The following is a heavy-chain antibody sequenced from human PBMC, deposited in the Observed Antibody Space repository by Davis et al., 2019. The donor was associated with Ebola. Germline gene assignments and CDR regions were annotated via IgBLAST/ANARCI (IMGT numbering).Heavy chain of an antibody. CDR2: ISYDGSKT. CDR1: GFTFSSYA. D-gene: IGHD2-2*01. V-gene: IGHV3-30*04. Sequence: PGGSLRLSCAASGFTFSSYAMHWVRQAPGKGLEWVAVISYDGSKTYYADSVKGRFTISRDNSKNTLYLQMNSLGAEDTAGYYCARGWDIVLLPATMAAAFDIWGQGTMVTVSS. J-gene: IGHJ3*02. CDR3: ARGWDIVLLPATMAAAFDI.